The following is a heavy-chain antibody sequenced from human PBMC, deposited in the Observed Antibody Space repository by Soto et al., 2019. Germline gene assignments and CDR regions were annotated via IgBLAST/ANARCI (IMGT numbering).Heavy chain of an antibody. Sequence: ASVKVSCKASGYTFTSYGISWVRQAPGQGLEWMGWISAYNGNTNYAQKLQGRVTMTTDTSTSTAYMELRSLRSDDTAVYYCTRGYSDFWSGYTFDYWGQGTLVTVSS. V-gene: IGHV1-18*01. D-gene: IGHD3-3*01. J-gene: IGHJ4*02. CDR1: GYTFTSYG. CDR3: TRGYSDFWSGYTFDY. CDR2: ISAYNGNT.